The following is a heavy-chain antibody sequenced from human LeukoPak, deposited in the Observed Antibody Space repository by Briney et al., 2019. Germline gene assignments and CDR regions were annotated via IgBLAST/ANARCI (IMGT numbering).Heavy chain of an antibody. Sequence: SETLSLTCAVYGGSFSGYYWSWIRQPPGKGLEWIGEINHSGSTNYNPSLKSRVTISVDTSKDQFSLKLSSVTAADTAVYYCARDFRVYAVAGKSAFDIWGQGTMVTVS. D-gene: IGHD6-19*01. J-gene: IGHJ3*02. CDR1: GGSFSGYY. V-gene: IGHV4-34*01. CDR3: ARDFRVYAVAGKSAFDI. CDR2: INHSGST.